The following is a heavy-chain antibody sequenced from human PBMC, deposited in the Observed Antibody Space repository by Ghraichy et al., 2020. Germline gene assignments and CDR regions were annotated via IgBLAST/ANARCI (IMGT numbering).Heavy chain of an antibody. CDR2: INHSGST. CDR3: ARGSLVPPVHFDY. Sequence: SETLSLTCAVYGGSFSGYYWSWIRQPPGKGLEWIGEINHSGSTNYNPSLKSRVTISVDTSKNQFSLKLSSVTAADTAVYYCARGSLVPPVHFDYWGQGTLVTVSS. D-gene: IGHD6-6*01. J-gene: IGHJ4*02. V-gene: IGHV4-34*01. CDR1: GGSFSGYY.